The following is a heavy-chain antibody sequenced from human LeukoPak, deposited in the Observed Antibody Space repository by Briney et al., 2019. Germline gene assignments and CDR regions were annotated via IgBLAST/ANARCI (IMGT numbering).Heavy chain of an antibody. CDR1: GYTFNNYA. J-gene: IGHJ6*02. CDR3: ARGVGYGTDV. CDR2: SNAGNTNT. V-gene: IGHV1-3*02. D-gene: IGHD1-26*01. Sequence: SVNVSCKASGYTFNNYAIHWVRQAPGQRLEWMGWSNAGNTNTKCSQEFQGRVTITTDTSASTAYMELSSLRSEDKAVYYCARGVGYGTDVWGQGTTVTVSS.